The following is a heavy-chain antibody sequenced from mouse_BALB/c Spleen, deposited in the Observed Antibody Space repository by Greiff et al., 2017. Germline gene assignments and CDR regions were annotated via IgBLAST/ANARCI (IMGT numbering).Heavy chain of an antibody. V-gene: IGHV1-5*01. CDR2: IYPGNSDT. CDR1: GYTFTSYW. D-gene: IGHD2-14*01. Sequence: EVQLQQSGTVLARPGASVKMSCKASGYTFTSYWMHWVKQRPGQGLEWIGAIYPGNSDTSYNQKFKGKAKLTAVTSTSTAYMELSSLTNEDSAVYYCTRGYYRYDGYAMDYWGQGTSVTVSS. J-gene: IGHJ4*01. CDR3: TRGYYRYDGYAMDY.